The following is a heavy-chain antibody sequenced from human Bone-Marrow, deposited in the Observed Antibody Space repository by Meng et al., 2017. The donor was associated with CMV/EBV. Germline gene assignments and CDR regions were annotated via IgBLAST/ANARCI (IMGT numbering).Heavy chain of an antibody. V-gene: IGHV1-18*01. J-gene: IGHJ4*02. Sequence: KTAGDTCTSHAFSWVRQAPGQGLQWMGWISASNGNTQYSDKFKGRVTMSIDTSTSTAYMELRSLQSDDTVVYYCARLAAGANFLDSWGQGTLVTVSS. D-gene: IGHD7-27*01. CDR1: GDTCTSHA. CDR2: ISASNGNT. CDR3: ARLAAGANFLDS.